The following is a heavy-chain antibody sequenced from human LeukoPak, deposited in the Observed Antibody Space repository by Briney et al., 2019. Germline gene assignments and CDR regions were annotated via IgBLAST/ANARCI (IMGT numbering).Heavy chain of an antibody. D-gene: IGHD3-9*01. Sequence: GGSLRLSCAASGFTFDDYAMHWVRQAPGKGLEWVSGISWNSGSIGYADSVKGRFTISRDNSKNTLYLQMNSLRAEDTAVYYCAREGGSYYDILTGAYGMDVWGQGTTVTVSS. J-gene: IGHJ6*02. CDR1: GFTFDDYA. CDR3: AREGGSYYDILTGAYGMDV. V-gene: IGHV3-9*01. CDR2: ISWNSGSI.